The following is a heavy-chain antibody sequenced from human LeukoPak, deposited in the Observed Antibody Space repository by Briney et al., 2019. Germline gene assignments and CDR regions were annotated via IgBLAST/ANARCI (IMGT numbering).Heavy chain of an antibody. CDR2: IYYSGST. V-gene: IGHV4-31*03. D-gene: IGHD3-16*02. Sequence: PSETLSLTCTVSGGSISSGGYYWSWLRQHPGKGLEWIGYIYYSGSTYYNPSLKSRVTISVDTSKNQFSLKLSSVTAADTAVYYWARTAGGDYVWGSYRSGYYFDYWGQGTLVTVSS. CDR1: GGSISSGGYY. J-gene: IGHJ4*02. CDR3: ARTAGGDYVWGSYRSGYYFDY.